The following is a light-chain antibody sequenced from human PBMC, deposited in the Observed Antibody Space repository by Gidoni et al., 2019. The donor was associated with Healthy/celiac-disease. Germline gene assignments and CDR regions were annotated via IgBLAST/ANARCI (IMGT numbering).Light chain of an antibody. CDR2: DAS. CDR1: QDISNY. J-gene: IGKJ5*01. V-gene: IGKV1-33*01. Sequence: DIQMTQSPSSLSASVGDRVTITCQASQDISNYLNWYQQKPGKAPKLLIYDASNLETGVPSRFSGSGSGTDFTFTISSLQPEDIATYYCQQYDNLLSFGQGIRLEIK. CDR3: QQYDNLLS.